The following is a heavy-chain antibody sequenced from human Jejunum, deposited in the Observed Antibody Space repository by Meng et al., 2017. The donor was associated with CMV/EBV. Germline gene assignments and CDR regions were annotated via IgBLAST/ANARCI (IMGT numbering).Heavy chain of an antibody. CDR3: ARVGGAQHGDFDF. CDR1: GESFSGYY. CDR2: INHSGST. V-gene: IGHV4-34*01. J-gene: IGHJ4*02. Sequence: QVQLQQWGSGLLGPSETLSLTFTVYGESFSGYYWTWIRQPPGKGLEWIGEINHSGSTNYNPSLKSRVTILVDTSKRQFSLRLSFVTAADTAVYYCARVGGAQHGDFDFWGQGTLVTVSS. D-gene: IGHD4-17*01.